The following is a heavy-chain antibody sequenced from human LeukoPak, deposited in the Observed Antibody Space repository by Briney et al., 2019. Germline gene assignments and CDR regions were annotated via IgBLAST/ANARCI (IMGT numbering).Heavy chain of an antibody. V-gene: IGHV3-49*04. CDR3: TRRPMGYCSSTSCSYGMDV. CDR2: IRSKAYGGTT. Sequence: PGRSLRLSCTASGFTFGDYAMSWVRQAPGKGLEWVGFIRSKAYGGTTEYAASAKGRFTISRDDSKSIAYLQMNSLKTEDTAVYYCTRRPMGYCSSTSCSYGMDVWGQGTTVTVSS. D-gene: IGHD2-2*01. CDR1: GFTFGDYA. J-gene: IGHJ6*02.